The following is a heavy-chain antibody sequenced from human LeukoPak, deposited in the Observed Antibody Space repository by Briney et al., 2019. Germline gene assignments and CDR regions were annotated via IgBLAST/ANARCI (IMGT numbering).Heavy chain of an antibody. CDR2: INPSGGST. CDR3: ARVSSPKSGSYSGRALDY. J-gene: IGHJ4*02. Sequence: ASVKVSCKASGYTFTSYYMHWVRQAPGQGLEWMGIINPSGGSTSYAQKFQGRVTMTRDMSTSTVYMELSSLRSEDTAVYYCARVSSPKSGSYSGRALDYWGQGTLVTVSS. CDR1: GYTFTSYY. D-gene: IGHD1-26*01. V-gene: IGHV1-46*01.